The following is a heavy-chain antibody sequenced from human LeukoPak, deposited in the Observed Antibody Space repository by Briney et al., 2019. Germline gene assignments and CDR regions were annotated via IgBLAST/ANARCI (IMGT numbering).Heavy chain of an antibody. Sequence: SETLSLTCTVSSASISSHYWDWIRQPAGKGLEWIGRVFSSGTTYYNPSFKSRVTMSIDTAKKQFSLRVKSVTAADTAVYYCAREGTSSWSFQPFDYWGQGILVTVSS. CDR1: SASISSHY. CDR2: VFSSGTT. CDR3: AREGTSSWSFQPFDY. D-gene: IGHD6-13*01. V-gene: IGHV4-4*07. J-gene: IGHJ4*02.